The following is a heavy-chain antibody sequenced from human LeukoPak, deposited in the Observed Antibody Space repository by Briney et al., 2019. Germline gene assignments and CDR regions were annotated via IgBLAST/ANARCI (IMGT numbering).Heavy chain of an antibody. D-gene: IGHD6-19*01. CDR1: GGSISTYY. V-gene: IGHV4-59*12. CDR2: IYYTGST. CDR3: ARDDSSGPGQLYFQH. J-gene: IGHJ1*01. Sequence: SETLSLTCTVSGGSISTYYWSWIRQPPGKGLEWLGYIYYTGSTNYNPSLKSRVTISVDTSKNQFSLQLNSVTPEDTAVYYCARDDSSGPGQLYFQHWGQGTLVTVSS.